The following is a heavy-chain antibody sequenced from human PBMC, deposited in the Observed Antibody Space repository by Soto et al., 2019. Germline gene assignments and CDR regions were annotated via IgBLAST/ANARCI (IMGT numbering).Heavy chain of an antibody. Sequence: GGSLRLSCAVSAFPFSSYVMSWVRQAPGKGLEWVSGISGGGSNTFYADSVKGRFTISRDNSKNTLLLQMNSLGAEDTAVYYCAKDSNKYSSSLRGRYFDYWGQGIGVTVSS. CDR2: ISGGGSNT. CDR3: AKDSNKYSSSLRGRYFDY. CDR1: AFPFSSYV. V-gene: IGHV3-23*01. D-gene: IGHD4-4*01. J-gene: IGHJ4*02.